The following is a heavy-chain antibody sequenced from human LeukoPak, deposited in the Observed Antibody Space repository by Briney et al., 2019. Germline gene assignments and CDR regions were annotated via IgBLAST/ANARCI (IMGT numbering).Heavy chain of an antibody. J-gene: IGHJ6*03. V-gene: IGHV4-39*01. CDR3: AKGAYYMDV. CDR2: IYYTGST. Sequence: SETLSLTCTVSGGSINSNSYYWGWIRQPPGKGLEWIGTIYYTGSTYYNPSLRSRVTISVDTSKNQFSLKLSSVTAADTAVYYCAKGAYYMDVWGKGTTVTVSS. CDR1: GGSINSNSYY.